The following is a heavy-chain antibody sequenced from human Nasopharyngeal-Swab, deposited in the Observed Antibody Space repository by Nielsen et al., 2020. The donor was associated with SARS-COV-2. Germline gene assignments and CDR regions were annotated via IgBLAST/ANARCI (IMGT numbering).Heavy chain of an antibody. Sequence: SGPTLVTPTQTLTLTCTFSGFSLSTSGMCVSWILQPPGKALEWLARIDWDDDKYYSTSLKTRLTISKDTSKNQVVLTMTNMDPVDTATYYCARIRGGATTEDWFDPWGQGTLVTVSS. CDR1: GFSLSTSGMC. V-gene: IGHV2-70*11. J-gene: IGHJ5*02. D-gene: IGHD1-26*01. CDR3: ARIRGGATTEDWFDP. CDR2: IDWDDDK.